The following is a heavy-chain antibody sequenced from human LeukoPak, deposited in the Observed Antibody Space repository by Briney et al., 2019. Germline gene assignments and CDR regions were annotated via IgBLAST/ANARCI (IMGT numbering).Heavy chain of an antibody. V-gene: IGHV3-53*01. CDR1: GFTITSNY. D-gene: IGHD6-19*01. Sequence: GGSLRLSCVASGFTITSNYMSWVRRAPGKGLEWVSVIYSGGTIFYADSVQGRFTISRDSSKNTLFLQMSSLRAEDTAVYYCARAVASGWYGAFDVWGQGTMLTVSS. J-gene: IGHJ3*01. CDR2: IYSGGTI. CDR3: ARAVASGWYGAFDV.